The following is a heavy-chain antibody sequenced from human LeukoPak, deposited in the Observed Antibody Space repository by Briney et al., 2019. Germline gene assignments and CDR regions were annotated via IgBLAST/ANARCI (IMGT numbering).Heavy chain of an antibody. CDR1: GFNFSSYW. D-gene: IGHD3-10*01. J-gene: IGHJ3*02. CDR2: INTDGGST. CDR3: AKGGYGSGSIAFDI. V-gene: IGHV3-74*01. Sequence: TGGSLRLSCAASGFNFSSYWTHWVRQAPGKGLVWVSRINTDGGSTSYADSVKGRFTISRDNSKNTLYLQMNSLRAEDTAVYYCAKGGYGSGSIAFDIWGQGTMVTVSS.